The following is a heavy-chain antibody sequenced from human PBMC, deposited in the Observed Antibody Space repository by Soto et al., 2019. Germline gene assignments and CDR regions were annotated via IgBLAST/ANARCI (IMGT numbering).Heavy chain of an antibody. V-gene: IGHV3-23*01. J-gene: IGHJ6*02. CDR3: AKALYSNYYYAMDV. CDR2: IISGDIT. CDR1: GFTFSTYA. Sequence: GGSLRLSCAASGFTFSTYAMTWVRQAPGKGLEWVSLIISGDITYYADSVKGRSTISRDNSKNTLSLQMNSLRAEDTAAYYCAKALYSNYYYAMDVWGQGTTVTVSS. D-gene: IGHD3-16*01.